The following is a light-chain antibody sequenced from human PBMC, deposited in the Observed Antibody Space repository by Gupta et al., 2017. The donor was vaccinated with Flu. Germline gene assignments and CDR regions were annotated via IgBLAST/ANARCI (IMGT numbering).Light chain of an antibody. Sequence: QSALTQPASVSGFPGQSITISCTGTSSDVGGYNCVSWYQQHPGKAPKLMIYEVTNRPSGVSNRFSGSKSGNTASLTISGLQAEDGADYYCSSCTSSSTLVFGGGTKLTVL. CDR2: EVT. CDR1: SSDVGGYNC. J-gene: IGLJ2*01. V-gene: IGLV2-14*01. CDR3: SSCTSSSTLV.